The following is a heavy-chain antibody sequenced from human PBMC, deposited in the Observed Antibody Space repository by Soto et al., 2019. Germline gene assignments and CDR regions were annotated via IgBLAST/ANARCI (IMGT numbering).Heavy chain of an antibody. J-gene: IGHJ6*02. CDR1: GFTFSGSA. D-gene: IGHD4-4*01. Sequence: EVQLVESRGGLVQPGGSLKLSCAASGFTFSGSAMHWVRQASGKGLEWVGRIRSKANSYATAYAASVKGRFTISRDDSKNTAYLQMNSLKTEDTAVYHCTRLPTVTGPYGMDVWGQGTTVTVSS. CDR3: TRLPTVTGPYGMDV. CDR2: IRSKANSYAT. V-gene: IGHV3-73*02.